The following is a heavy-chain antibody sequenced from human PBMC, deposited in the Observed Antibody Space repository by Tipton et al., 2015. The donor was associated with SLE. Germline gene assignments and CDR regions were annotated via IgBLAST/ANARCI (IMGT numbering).Heavy chain of an antibody. Sequence: TLSLTCAVSGGSINTDKWWWTWVRQPPGKGLEWIGEISHGGVTNYNPSLESRLTISSDQSRNQFSLTLSSVTAADTAIYYCATTVLPYVLASGWGQGALVIVSS. J-gene: IGHJ4*02. CDR1: GGSINTDKW. CDR3: ATTVLPYVLASG. V-gene: IGHV4-4*02. CDR2: ISHGGVT. D-gene: IGHD3-10*01.